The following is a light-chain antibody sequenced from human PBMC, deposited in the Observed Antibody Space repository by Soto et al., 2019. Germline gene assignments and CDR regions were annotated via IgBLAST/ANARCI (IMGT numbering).Light chain of an antibody. CDR1: QSISSW. CDR3: QQYENYWT. J-gene: IGKJ1*01. V-gene: IGKV1-5*03. Sequence: DIQMTQSPSTLSASVGDRVTITCRASQSISSWLAWYQQKPGKAPKLLIYKASSLEGGVPSRFSGSGSGTEFTLTISSLQPEDFGIYYCQQYENYWTFGQGTKVDIK. CDR2: KAS.